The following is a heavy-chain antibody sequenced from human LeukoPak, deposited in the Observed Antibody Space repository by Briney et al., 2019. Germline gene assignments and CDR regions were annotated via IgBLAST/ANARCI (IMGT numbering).Heavy chain of an antibody. CDR2: FDPEDGET. V-gene: IGHV1-24*01. CDR1: GYTLTELS. CDR3: ATGLFIAAADHHDY. Sequence: ASVKVSCKVSGYTLTELSMHWVRQAPGKGLEWMGGFDPEDGETIYAQKFQGRVTMTEDTSTDTAYMELSSLRSKDTAVYYCATGLFIAAADHHDYWGQGTLVTVSS. D-gene: IGHD6-13*01. J-gene: IGHJ4*02.